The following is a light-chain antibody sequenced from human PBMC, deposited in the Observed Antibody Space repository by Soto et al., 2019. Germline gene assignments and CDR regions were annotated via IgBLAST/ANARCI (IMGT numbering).Light chain of an antibody. V-gene: IGLV2-8*01. CDR1: SSDVGGYNY. CDR2: EVN. Sequence: QSVLTQPPSASGSPGQSITISCTGTSSDVGGYNYVSWYQQHPGKAPKVMISEVNKGPSGVPDRFSGSKSGNTASLTVSGLQADDEADYYCSSYGGSDNLVFGGGTQLTVL. CDR3: SSYGGSDNLV. J-gene: IGLJ2*01.